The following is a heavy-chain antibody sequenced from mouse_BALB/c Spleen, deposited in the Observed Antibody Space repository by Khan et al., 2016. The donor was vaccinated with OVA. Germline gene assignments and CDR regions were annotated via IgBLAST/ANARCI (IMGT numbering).Heavy chain of an antibody. CDR1: GYTFTSYT. CDR2: INPSNGYT. V-gene: IGHV1-4*01. CDR3: VRDGAYHRNDGWFAY. Sequence: QVQLQQSGAELARPGASVKMSCKASGYTFTSYTIHWIKRRPGQGLEWIGYINPSNGYTNYNQKFKDKATLTAEKSSTKAYMQMSSLTSDDSAVYNCVRDGAYHRNDGWFAYWGQGTLVTVSA. J-gene: IGHJ3*01. D-gene: IGHD2-14*01.